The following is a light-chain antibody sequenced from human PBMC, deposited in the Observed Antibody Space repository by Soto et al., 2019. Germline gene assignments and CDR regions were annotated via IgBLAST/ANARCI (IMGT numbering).Light chain of an antibody. J-gene: IGLJ2*01. CDR3: SSYTSSNTLV. CDR1: SSDVGAYNY. V-gene: IGLV2-14*01. Sequence: QSVLTQPASVSGSPGQSITISCTGTSSDVGAYNYVSWYQQHPGKAPKLMIFEVSDRPSGVSNRFSGSKSGNTASLTISGLPAEDEDDYYCSSYTSSNTLVFGGGTKLTVL. CDR2: EVS.